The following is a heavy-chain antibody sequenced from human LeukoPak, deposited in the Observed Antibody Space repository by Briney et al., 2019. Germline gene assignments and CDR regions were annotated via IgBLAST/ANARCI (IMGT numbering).Heavy chain of an antibody. J-gene: IGHJ5*02. D-gene: IGHD6-19*01. V-gene: IGHV4-34*01. CDR3: ARGRYSSGWYIARWFDP. CDR1: GGSFSGYY. CDR2: INHSGST. Sequence: SETLSLTCAVYGGSFSGYYWSWIRQPPGKGLEWIGEINHSGSTNYNPSLTSRVTISVDTSKNQFSLKLSSVTAADTAVYYCARGRYSSGWYIARWFDPWSQGTLVTVSS.